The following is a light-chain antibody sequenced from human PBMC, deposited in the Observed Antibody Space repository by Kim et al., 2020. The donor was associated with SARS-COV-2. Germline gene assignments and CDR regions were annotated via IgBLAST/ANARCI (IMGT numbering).Light chain of an antibody. Sequence: SPGERATLACRASQGVSNNFLAGYPQKPGQAPRLLIYGASSRATGIPDRFSGSGSATDFTLTISRLEPEDFAVYYCQQYGSSPRTFGQGTKVDIK. CDR1: QGVSNNF. CDR3: QQYGSSPRT. J-gene: IGKJ1*01. V-gene: IGKV3-20*01. CDR2: GAS.